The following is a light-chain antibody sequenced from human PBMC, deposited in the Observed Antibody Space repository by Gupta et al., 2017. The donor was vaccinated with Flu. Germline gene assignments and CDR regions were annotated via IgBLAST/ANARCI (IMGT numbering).Light chain of an antibody. V-gene: IGKV1-39*01. CDR1: QTINNY. CDR3: QQSDTTPLT. Sequence: DIQTPHSSSSLSSSVGDRITITCRASQTINNYLNWYHQTPGRAPKALIYAASNLVSGVPSRFSGSRSGTDFTLTISSLQPEDFGTYFCQQSDTTPLTFGEGTKVEI. CDR2: AAS. J-gene: IGKJ4*01.